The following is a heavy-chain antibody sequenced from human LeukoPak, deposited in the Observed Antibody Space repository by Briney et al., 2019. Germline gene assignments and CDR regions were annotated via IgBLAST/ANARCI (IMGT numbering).Heavy chain of an antibody. J-gene: IGHJ4*02. CDR1: GFTFSGYR. CDR3: AKDSIYRSFDY. D-gene: IGHD3-16*02. V-gene: IGHV3-74*01. CDR2: INTDGSKT. Sequence: GGSLRLSCIASGFTFSGYRMHWVRQAPGKGLVWVSRINTDGSKTTYADSVKGRFTVSRDNAKNTLYLQMDSLRAEDTALYYCAKDSIYRSFDYWGQGTLVTVSS.